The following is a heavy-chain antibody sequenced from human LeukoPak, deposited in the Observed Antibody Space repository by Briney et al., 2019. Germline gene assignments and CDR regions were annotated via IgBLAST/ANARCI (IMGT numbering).Heavy chain of an antibody. J-gene: IGHJ4*02. CDR3: ARDLPRGGSYYFDY. D-gene: IGHD3-16*01. CDR2: ISSSGSTI. Sequence: GGSLRLSCAASGFTFSSYEMNWVRQAPGKGLEWVSYISSSGSTICYADSVKGRFTISRDNAKNSLYLQMNSLRAEDTAVYYCARDLPRGGSYYFDYWGQGTLVTVSS. CDR1: GFTFSSYE. V-gene: IGHV3-48*03.